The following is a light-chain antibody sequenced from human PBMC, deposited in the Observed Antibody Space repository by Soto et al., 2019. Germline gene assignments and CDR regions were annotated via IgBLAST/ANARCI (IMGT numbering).Light chain of an antibody. CDR2: VAS. V-gene: IGKV1-17*01. CDR1: QDIGIN. J-gene: IGKJ1*01. CDR3: LQHNAYPWT. Sequence: DIQMTQSPSSLSASVGDRVTMTCRASQDIGINLGWFQQKPGKAPKRLIYVASSLQSGVPSMFSGSGSGTEFTLTISSLQPEDFASYFCLQHNAYPWTFGQGTKVEV.